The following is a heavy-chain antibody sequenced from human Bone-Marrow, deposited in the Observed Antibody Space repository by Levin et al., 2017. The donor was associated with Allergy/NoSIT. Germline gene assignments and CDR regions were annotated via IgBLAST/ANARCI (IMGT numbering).Heavy chain of an antibody. CDR1: GYTFIGYH. V-gene: IGHV1-2*02. Sequence: AASVKVSCKASGYTFIGYHVHWVRQAPGQGLEWMGWINMNSGGTSYAEKFQGRVTMTRERSITTAYMELSSLRSDDTAIYYCASWAGDSSGGFCGPFDFWGQGVLVTVSS. CDR2: INMNSGGT. CDR3: ASWAGDSSGGFCGPFDF. D-gene: IGHD2-15*01. J-gene: IGHJ4*01.